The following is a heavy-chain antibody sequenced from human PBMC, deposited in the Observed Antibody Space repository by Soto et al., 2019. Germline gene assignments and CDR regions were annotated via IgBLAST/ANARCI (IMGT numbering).Heavy chain of an antibody. V-gene: IGHV3-23*01. CDR3: ASEYSSSSGIDY. CDR2: ISGSGGNT. CDR1: GFTFSSYA. D-gene: IGHD6-6*01. Sequence: GGSLRLSCAASGFTFSSYAMSWVRQAPGKGLEWVSAISGSGGNTYYADSVKGRFTISRDNSKNTLYLQMNSLRAEDTAVYYCASEYSSSSGIDYWGQGTLVTVSS. J-gene: IGHJ4*02.